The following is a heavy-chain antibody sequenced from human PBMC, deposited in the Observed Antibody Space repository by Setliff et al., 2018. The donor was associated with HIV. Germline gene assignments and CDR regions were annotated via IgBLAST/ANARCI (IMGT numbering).Heavy chain of an antibody. CDR1: GFTFSNAW. Sequence: GGSLRLSCAASGFTFSNAWMNWVRQAPGKGLEWVSGISGSGGSTYYADSVKGRFTISRDNSKNTLYLQMNSLRAEDTAIYYCAKDPLGTLFDYWGQGTLVTVSS. V-gene: IGHV3-23*01. CDR3: AKDPLGTLFDY. J-gene: IGHJ4*02. CDR2: ISGSGGST. D-gene: IGHD1-26*01.